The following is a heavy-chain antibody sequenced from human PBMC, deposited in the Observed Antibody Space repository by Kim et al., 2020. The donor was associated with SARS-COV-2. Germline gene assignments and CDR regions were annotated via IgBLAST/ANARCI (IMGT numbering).Heavy chain of an antibody. V-gene: IGHV3-21*01. D-gene: IGHD1-26*01. J-gene: IGHJ5*02. CDR3: ARALNTVGWFDP. Sequence: GGSLRLSCAASGFTFSSYSMNWVRQAPGKGLEWVSSISSSSSYIYYADSVKGRFTISRDNAKNSLYLQMNSLRAEDTAVYYCARALNTVGWFDPWGQGTLVTVSS. CDR1: GFTFSSYS. CDR2: ISSSSSYI.